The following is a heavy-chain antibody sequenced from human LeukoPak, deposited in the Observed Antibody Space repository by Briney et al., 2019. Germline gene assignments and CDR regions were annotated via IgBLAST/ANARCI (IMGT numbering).Heavy chain of an antibody. Sequence: QTSQTLSLTCTVSGGSISSGDYYWSWIRQPPGKGLEWIAYMYYSGSTYYNPSLKSRVTMSADTSKNQLSLKLSSVTAADTAVYYCARPYYYDSRIDPWGRGILVTVSS. CDR1: GGSISSGDYY. D-gene: IGHD3-22*01. V-gene: IGHV4-30-4*01. CDR3: ARPYYYDSRIDP. CDR2: MYYSGST. J-gene: IGHJ5*02.